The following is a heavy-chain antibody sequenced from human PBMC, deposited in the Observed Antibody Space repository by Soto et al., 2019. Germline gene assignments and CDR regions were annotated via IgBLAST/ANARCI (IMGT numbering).Heavy chain of an antibody. V-gene: IGHV4-31*03. J-gene: IGHJ4*02. CDR1: GGSMTSGGYF. CDR2: IYYSGIT. CDR3: ARRDSSSGYFDY. Sequence: QVQLQESGPGLVKPSQTLSLICTVSGGSMTSGGYFWSWVRQHPGKGLEWIAYIYYSGITYYNPSLKSRVTMSVDTSKNEFSLNLSSVTAADTAVYYCARRDSSSGYFDYWGQGTLVTVSS. D-gene: IGHD6-6*01.